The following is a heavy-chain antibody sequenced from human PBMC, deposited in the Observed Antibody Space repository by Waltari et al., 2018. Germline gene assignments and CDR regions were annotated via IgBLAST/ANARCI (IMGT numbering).Heavy chain of an antibody. D-gene: IGHD3-10*01. V-gene: IGHV1-18*01. Sequence: QVLLVQSGADVKKPGASVKVSCKASGYTFTTFGFNWVRQAPGQGLEWMGRIRGYNGNTHYAQKFQDRITMTTDTAANTAYMELRSLKSDDTAMYYCERTYGSGSYLSLLAFDYWGQGTLVTVSS. CDR2: IRGYNGNT. CDR3: ERTYGSGSYLSLLAFDY. CDR1: GYTFTTFG. J-gene: IGHJ4*02.